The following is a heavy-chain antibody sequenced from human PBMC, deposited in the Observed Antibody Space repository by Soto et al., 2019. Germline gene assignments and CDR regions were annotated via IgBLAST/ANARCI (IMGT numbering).Heavy chain of an antibody. CDR3: ARGGIAVAGSYYYYYMDV. CDR2: IDWDDDK. D-gene: IGHD6-19*01. V-gene: IGHV2-70*11. J-gene: IGHJ6*03. CDR1: GFSLSTSGMC. Sequence: SGPTLVNPTQTLTLTCTFSGFSLSTSGMCVSWIRQPPGKALEWLARIDWDDDKYYSTSLKTRLTISKNTSKNKVVLTMTNMDPVDTATYYCARGGIAVAGSYYYYYMDVWGKGTTVTVSS.